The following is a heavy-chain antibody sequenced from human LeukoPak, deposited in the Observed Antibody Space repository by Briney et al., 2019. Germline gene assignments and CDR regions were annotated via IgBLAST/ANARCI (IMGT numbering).Heavy chain of an antibody. CDR3: AKDRRYYYDSSGYYYFDY. D-gene: IGHD3-22*01. CDR1: GGSFSGYY. CDR2: ISGSGGST. Sequence: ETLSLTCAVYGGSFSGYYWSWVRQAPGKGLEWVSAISGSGGSTYYADSVKGRFTISRDNSKNTLYLQMNSLRAEDTAVYYCAKDRRYYYDSSGYYYFDYWGQGTLVTVSS. V-gene: IGHV3-23*01. J-gene: IGHJ4*02.